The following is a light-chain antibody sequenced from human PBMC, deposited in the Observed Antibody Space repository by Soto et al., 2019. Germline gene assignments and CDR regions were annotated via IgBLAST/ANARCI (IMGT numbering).Light chain of an antibody. CDR3: NPYTNSNTLPV. V-gene: IGLV2-14*03. CDR2: GVT. Sequence: QSVLTQPASVSGSPGQSITISCTGASGDFGGYNYVSWYQQHPGKAPQLLIYGVTNRPSGVSNRFSGSKSGNTASLTISGLQADDAAEYYCNPYTNSNTLPVFGTGTKVTV. CDR1: SGDFGGYNY. J-gene: IGLJ1*01.